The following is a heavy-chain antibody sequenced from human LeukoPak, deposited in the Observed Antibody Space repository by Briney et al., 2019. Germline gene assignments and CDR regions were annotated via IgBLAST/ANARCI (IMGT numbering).Heavy chain of an antibody. J-gene: IGHJ4*02. CDR1: GDTFTSYD. D-gene: IGHD1-26*01. Sequence: ASVKVSCEASGDTFTSYDINWVRQATGQGLEWMGWMNPNSGNTGYAQKFQGRVTITRNTSISTAYMELSSLRSEDTAVYYCARGLRSAGATDYWGQGTLVTVSS. CDR3: ARGLRSAGATDY. CDR2: MNPNSGNT. V-gene: IGHV1-8*03.